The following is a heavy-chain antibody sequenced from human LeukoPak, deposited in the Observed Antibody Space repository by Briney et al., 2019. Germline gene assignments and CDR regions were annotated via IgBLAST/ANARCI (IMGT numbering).Heavy chain of an antibody. D-gene: IGHD2-2*01. CDR3: ATQVPANGGNWFDP. V-gene: IGHV1-24*01. Sequence: ASVKVSCEVSGYTLTELSMHWVRQAPGKGLEWMGGFDPEDGETIYAQKFQGRVTMTEDTSTDTAYMELSSLRSEDTAVYYCATQVPANGGNWFDPWGQGTLVTVSS. J-gene: IGHJ5*02. CDR1: GYTLTELS. CDR2: FDPEDGET.